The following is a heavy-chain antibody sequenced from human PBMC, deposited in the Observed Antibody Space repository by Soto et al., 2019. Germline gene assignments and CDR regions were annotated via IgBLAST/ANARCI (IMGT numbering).Heavy chain of an antibody. J-gene: IGHJ1*01. CDR1: GYTFTSYG. D-gene: IGHD1-26*01. Sequence: QVQLVQSGAEVKKPGASVKVSCKASGYTFTSYGISWVRQAPGQGLEWMGWISAYNGNTNSAQQLQGRVTMTTDTSPSTTYVEPRSLRSDDTAVYYWAGAGIVGATQYFQHWGQGTLVTVSS. V-gene: IGHV1-18*01. CDR2: ISAYNGNT. CDR3: AGAGIVGATQYFQH.